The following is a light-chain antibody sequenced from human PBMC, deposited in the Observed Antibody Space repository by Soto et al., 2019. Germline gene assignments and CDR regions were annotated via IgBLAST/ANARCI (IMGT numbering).Light chain of an antibody. CDR3: CSHAGGSSWV. CDR2: DVT. V-gene: IGLV2-11*01. J-gene: IGLJ3*02. CDR1: SGDVGAYDR. Sequence: QSVLTQPRSVSGSPGQSVTISCTGTSGDVGAYDRVSWYQHHPTKAPKLIIYDVTNRPSSVPYRFSGSKSGSTDSLTISGLQAEDEADYYCCSHAGGSSWVFGGGTKVTVL.